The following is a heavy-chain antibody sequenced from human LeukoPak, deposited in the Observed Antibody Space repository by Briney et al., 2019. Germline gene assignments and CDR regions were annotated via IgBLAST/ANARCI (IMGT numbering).Heavy chain of an antibody. V-gene: IGHV4-61*02. CDR3: ARLQNRLMHDY. J-gene: IGHJ4*02. Sequence: SETLSLTCTVSGGSISSGNYYWSWIRQPAGKALEWIGRIYTDGTTIYNPSLKSRVIISLDTSKNQVSLKLSSVSAAETAVYYCARLQNRLMHDYWGQGTLVTVSS. D-gene: IGHD1-14*01. CDR2: IYTDGTT. CDR1: GGSISSGNYY.